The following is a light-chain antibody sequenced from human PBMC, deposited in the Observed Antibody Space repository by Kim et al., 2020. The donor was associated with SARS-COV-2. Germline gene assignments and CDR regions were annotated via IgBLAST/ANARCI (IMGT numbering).Light chain of an antibody. Sequence: QRVSFSCAGTSSNIGAGYGVHWYQQIPGTAPRLLISDSTNRPSGVPDRFSGSVSGTSASLVITGLQADDEADYYCQSFDNSLISVVFGGGTKVTVL. V-gene: IGLV1-40*01. CDR2: DST. CDR3: QSFDNSLISVV. CDR1: SSNIGAGYG. J-gene: IGLJ2*01.